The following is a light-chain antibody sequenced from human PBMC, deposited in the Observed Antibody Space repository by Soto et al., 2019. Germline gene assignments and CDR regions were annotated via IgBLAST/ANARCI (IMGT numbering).Light chain of an antibody. V-gene: IGKV1-27*01. CDR1: RGIYTH. J-gene: IGKJ1*01. CDR3: QTYDKAPWT. Sequence: DIQMTQSPSSLSASVGDRVTITCRASRGIYTHLAWYQQKPGNAPKLLIYAASTLQSGVPSRFSASGSGTEFILTISALQSEDVGTYFCQTYDKAPWTFGPGTRV. CDR2: AAS.